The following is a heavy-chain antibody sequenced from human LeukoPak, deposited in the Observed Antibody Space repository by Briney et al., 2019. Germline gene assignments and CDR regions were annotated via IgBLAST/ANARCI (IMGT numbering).Heavy chain of an antibody. CDR1: GFTFSNYA. CDR3: ARAVADGYSNYFDL. Sequence: PGGSLRLSCAASGFTFSNYAMSWVRQAPGKGLEWVSAISGSDGITYYADSVKGRFTISRDNSKNTLYLQMSSLRAEDTAVYYCARAVADGYSNYFDLWGQGTLVTVSS. V-gene: IGHV3-23*01. J-gene: IGHJ4*02. D-gene: IGHD5-24*01. CDR2: ISGSDGIT.